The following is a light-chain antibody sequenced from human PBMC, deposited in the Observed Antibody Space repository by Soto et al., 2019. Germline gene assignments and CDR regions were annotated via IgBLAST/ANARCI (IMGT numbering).Light chain of an antibody. CDR3: QSYDSSLRV. Sequence: QSVLTQPPSASGTPGQRVTISCSGRSSNIGSHTVNWYQQLPGSAPKLLIYANNNRPSGVPDRFSGSKSGTSASLAITGLQAEDEADYYCQSYDSSLRVFGGGTKVT. CDR1: SSNIGSHT. J-gene: IGLJ3*02. CDR2: ANN. V-gene: IGLV1-44*01.